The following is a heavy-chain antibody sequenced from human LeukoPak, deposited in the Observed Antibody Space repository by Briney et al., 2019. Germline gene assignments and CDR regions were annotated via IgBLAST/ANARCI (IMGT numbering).Heavy chain of an antibody. CDR2: ISYDGSDK. D-gene: IGHD2/OR15-2a*01. V-gene: IGHV3-30*03. CDR1: GLTFSSYA. J-gene: IGHJ6*04. CDR3: ARDSPQHCDSGRCFSGGMDV. Sequence: GGSLRLSCAAFGLTFSSYAIHWVRRAPGKGLQWVAVISYDGSDKKYADSVKGRFTISRDNSKNTLYLQMSSLRIDDTAVYYCARDSPQHCDSGRCFSGGMDVWGKGTTVTVSS.